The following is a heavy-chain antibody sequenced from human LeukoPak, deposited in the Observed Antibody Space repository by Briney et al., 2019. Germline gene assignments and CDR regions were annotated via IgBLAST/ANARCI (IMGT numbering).Heavy chain of an antibody. D-gene: IGHD6-6*01. CDR3: ARGPNSNWSGLDF. CDR1: GFSFSGHW. V-gene: IGHV3-74*01. J-gene: IGHJ4*02. Sequence: LSGGSLRLSCTASGFSFSGHWMHWARQLPGKGLVWVSRISPTGSTTSYADSVKGRFTVSRDNAKNTLYLQVNSLRAEDTAVYYCARGPNSNWSGLDFWGQGILVTVSS. CDR2: ISPTGSTT.